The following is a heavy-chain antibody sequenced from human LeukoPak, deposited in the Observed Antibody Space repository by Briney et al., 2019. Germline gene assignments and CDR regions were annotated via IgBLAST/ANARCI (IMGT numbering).Heavy chain of an antibody. V-gene: IGHV3-33*01. Sequence: GGSLRLSCAASGFTFSSYGMHWVRQAPGKGLEWVAVIWYDGSNKYHADSVKGRFTISRDNSKNTLYLQMNSLRAEDTAVYYCARDGEQLVLRGAFDIWGQGTMVTVSS. CDR3: ARDGEQLVLRGAFDI. CDR2: IWYDGSNK. CDR1: GFTFSSYG. J-gene: IGHJ3*02. D-gene: IGHD6-6*01.